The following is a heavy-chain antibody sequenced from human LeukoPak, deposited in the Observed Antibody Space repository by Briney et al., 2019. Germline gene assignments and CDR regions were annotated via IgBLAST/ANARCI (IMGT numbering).Heavy chain of an antibody. CDR2: IDHSGNT. V-gene: IGHV4-59*01. CDR3: AREGGNYYVY. CDR1: GGSISGYY. Sequence: SETLSLTCTVSGGSISGYYWSWIRQPPGKGLEWIGYIDHSGNTNYNPSLKSRITISIDTSRNQFSLKLSSVIAADTAVYYCAREGGNYYVYWGQGTLVTVSS. D-gene: IGHD1-26*01. J-gene: IGHJ4*02.